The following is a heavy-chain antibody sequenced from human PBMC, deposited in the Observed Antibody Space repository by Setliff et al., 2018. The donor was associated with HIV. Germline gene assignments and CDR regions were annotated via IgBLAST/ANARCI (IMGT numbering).Heavy chain of an antibody. CDR1: GYIFSNFG. CDR2: ISGYNRIT. V-gene: IGHV1-18*01. CDR3: SRGHRWNYGGRYYYYMDV. J-gene: IGHJ6*03. Sequence: ASVKVSCKSVGYIFSNFGFTWVRQAPGQGLEWMGYISGYNRITFYAQKFQGRVAMTTNTSMSTAYMELSGLRSEDTAVYYCSRGHRWNYGGRYYYYMDVWGRGTTVTVSS. D-gene: IGHD1-7*01.